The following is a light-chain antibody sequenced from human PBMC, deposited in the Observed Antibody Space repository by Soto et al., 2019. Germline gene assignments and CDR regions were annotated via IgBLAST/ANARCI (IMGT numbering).Light chain of an antibody. V-gene: IGLV2-14*01. J-gene: IGLJ3*02. CDR2: EVS. CDR3: SSYTSSSTLWV. Sequence: QSALTQPASVSGSPGQSITISCTGTSSDVGGYNYVSWYQQHPGKAPKLMIFEVSDRPSGVSNRFSGSKSGSTASLTISGLQGEDETDYYCSSYTSSSTLWVFGGGTKLTVL. CDR1: SSDVGGYNY.